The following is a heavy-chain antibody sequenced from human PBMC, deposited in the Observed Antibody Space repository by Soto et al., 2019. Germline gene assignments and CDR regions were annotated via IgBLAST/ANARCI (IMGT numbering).Heavy chain of an antibody. V-gene: IGHV4-34*01. D-gene: IGHD3-3*01. J-gene: IGHJ5*02. CDR1: GGSFSGYY. Sequence: NPSETLSLTCAVYGGSFSGYYWSWIRQPPGKGLEWIGEINHSGSTNYNPSLKSRVTISVDTSKNQFSLKLSSVTAADTAVYYCARVAAYYDFWSGRYPSWFDPWGQGTLVTVSS. CDR2: INHSGST. CDR3: ARVAAYYDFWSGRYPSWFDP.